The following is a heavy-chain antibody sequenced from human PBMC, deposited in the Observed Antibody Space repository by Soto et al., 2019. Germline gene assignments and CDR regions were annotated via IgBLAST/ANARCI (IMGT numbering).Heavy chain of an antibody. Sequence: QVQLVQSGAEVKKPGASVKVSCKASGYTFTSNAITCVRQAPGQELELMGWLSTYNGGTNYAQKFQGRFTMTTNTATDLPHMDLGCLRSDYTAVYYCAGVWGSYQARSSGAAFAPWRQATPVTVPA. J-gene: IGHJ5*02. CDR3: AGVWGSYQARSSGAAFAP. D-gene: IGHD3-16*02. V-gene: IGHV1-18*04. CDR1: GYTFTSNA. CDR2: LSTYNGGT.